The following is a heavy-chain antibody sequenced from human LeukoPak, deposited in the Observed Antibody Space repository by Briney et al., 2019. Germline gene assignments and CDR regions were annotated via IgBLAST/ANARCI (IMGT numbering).Heavy chain of an antibody. CDR3: AKDIGYSSSWDALDI. Sequence: GRSLRLSCAASGFTFDDYAMHWVRQAPGKGLEWVSGISWNSGSIGYADSVKGRFTISRDNAKNSLYLQMNSLRAEDTALYYCAKDIGYSSSWDALDIWGQGTMVTVSS. CDR1: GFTFDDYA. D-gene: IGHD6-6*01. CDR2: ISWNSGSI. V-gene: IGHV3-9*01. J-gene: IGHJ3*02.